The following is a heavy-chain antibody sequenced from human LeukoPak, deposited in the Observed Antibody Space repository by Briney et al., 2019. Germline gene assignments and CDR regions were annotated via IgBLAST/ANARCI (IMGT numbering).Heavy chain of an antibody. CDR2: INQDGSGK. CDR1: GFTFGSYW. CDR3: ARDPGTGGSYFGY. V-gene: IGHV3-7*01. D-gene: IGHD2-8*02. Sequence: PGGSLRLSCAPSGFTFGSYWMSWVRRAPGKGLEYVANINQDGSGKYYVDSVKGRFTVFRDNARNSLYLQMNSLRVEDTAVYYCARDPGTGGSYFGYWGQGTLVTVSS. J-gene: IGHJ4*02.